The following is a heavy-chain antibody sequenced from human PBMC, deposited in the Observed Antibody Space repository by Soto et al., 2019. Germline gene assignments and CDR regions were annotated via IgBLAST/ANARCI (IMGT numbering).Heavy chain of an antibody. D-gene: IGHD2-15*01. CDR2: IKRDGSEI. J-gene: IGHJ4*02. CDR1: GFTFSGYW. Sequence: EVQLVESGGGLVQPGGSLRLSCAASGFTFSGYWMSWVRQAPGKGLEWVANIKRDGSEIYYADSVKGRFTISRDNAKDSLYLQMNSLRAEDTAVYYCARAHYCTGGSCSSRVPDYWGQGTLVTVSS. V-gene: IGHV3-7*03. CDR3: ARAHYCTGGSCSSRVPDY.